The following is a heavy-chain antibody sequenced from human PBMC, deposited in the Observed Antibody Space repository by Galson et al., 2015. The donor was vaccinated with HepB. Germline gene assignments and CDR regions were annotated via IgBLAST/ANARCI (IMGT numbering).Heavy chain of an antibody. CDR2: ISYDGSNK. V-gene: IGHV3-30*04. J-gene: IGHJ4*02. D-gene: IGHD5-18*01. CDR3: AGSRQLWLPPVDY. Sequence: SLRLSCAASGFTFSSYAMHWVRQAPGKGLEWVAVISYDGSNKYYADSVKGRFTISRDNSKNTLYLQMNSLRAEDTAVYYCAGSRQLWLPPVDYWGQGTLVTVSS. CDR1: GFTFSSYA.